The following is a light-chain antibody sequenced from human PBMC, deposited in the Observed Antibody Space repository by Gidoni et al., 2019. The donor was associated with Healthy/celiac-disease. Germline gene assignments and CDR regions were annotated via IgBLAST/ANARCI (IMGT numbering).Light chain of an antibody. CDR1: QSISSY. CDR3: QQSYSTPYT. V-gene: IGKV1-39*01. J-gene: IGKJ2*01. CDR2: AAS. Sequence: DIQMTQSPSSLSASVGERVTITCRASQSISSYLNWYQQKPGKAPKLLIYAASSLPSGVPSRFSGSGSGTDFTLTISSLHPEDFATYYCQQSYSTPYTFGQGTKLEIK.